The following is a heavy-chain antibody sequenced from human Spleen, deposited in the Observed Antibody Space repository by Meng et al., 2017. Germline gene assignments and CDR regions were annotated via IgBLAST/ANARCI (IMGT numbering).Heavy chain of an antibody. CDR3: ARWRCSSSSCFADQ. CDR2: FYSGGST. V-gene: IGHV3-53*04. Sequence: GESLKISCAASGFTVNCNYMSWVRQAPGRGLEWVSVFYSGGSTYYADSVKGRFTISRHNSKNTVYLQINSLRAEDTAVYYCARWRCSSSSCFADQCGRGTLVTVSS. D-gene: IGHD2-2*01. CDR1: GFTVNCNY. J-gene: IGHJ4*02.